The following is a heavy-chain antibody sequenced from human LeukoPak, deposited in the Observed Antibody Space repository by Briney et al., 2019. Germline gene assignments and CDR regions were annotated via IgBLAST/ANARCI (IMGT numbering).Heavy chain of an antibody. D-gene: IGHD3-10*01. CDR3: AREIYGSGSYSGFDY. CDR2: INPNSGGT. V-gene: IGHV1-2*02. CDR1: GYTFTGYY. Sequence: ASVKVSCKASGYTFTGYYMHWVRRAPGQGLEWMGWINPNSGGTNYAQKFQGRVTMTRDTSISTAYMELSRLRSDDTAVYYCAREIYGSGSYSGFDYWGQGTLVTVSS. J-gene: IGHJ4*02.